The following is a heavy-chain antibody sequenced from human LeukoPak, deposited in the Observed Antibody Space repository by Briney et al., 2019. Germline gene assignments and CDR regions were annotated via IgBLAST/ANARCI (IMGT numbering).Heavy chain of an antibody. J-gene: IGHJ6*03. CDR2: ISGYNGNT. Sequence: ASVKVSCKASGGTFSSYAISWVRQAPGQGLEWMGWISGYNGNTNYAQKLQGRVTMTTDTSTSTVYMELSSLRSEDTAVYYCAREYCSGGSCSPRPYYYYYYMDVWGKGTTVTVSS. D-gene: IGHD2-15*01. CDR3: AREYCSGGSCSPRPYYYYYYMDV. CDR1: GGTFSSYA. V-gene: IGHV1-18*01.